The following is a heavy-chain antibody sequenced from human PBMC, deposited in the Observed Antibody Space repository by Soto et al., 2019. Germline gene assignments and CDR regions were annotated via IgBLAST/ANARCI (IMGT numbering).Heavy chain of an antibody. CDR2: IIPIFGTT. V-gene: IGHV1-69*01. J-gene: IGHJ4*02. Sequence: QVQLVQSGAEVKDPGSAVKVSCKAHAYSFSRDGISWVRQAPGKGREWMGGIIPIFGTTNYAETFQGRVTRTAAESTNTAYMELSSLRSEDTALYYCARVFPDGWVEPGVVRGYLDTWGRGTLVTVS. D-gene: IGHD3-3*01. CDR3: ARVFPDGWVEPGVVRGYLDT. CDR1: AYSFSRDG.